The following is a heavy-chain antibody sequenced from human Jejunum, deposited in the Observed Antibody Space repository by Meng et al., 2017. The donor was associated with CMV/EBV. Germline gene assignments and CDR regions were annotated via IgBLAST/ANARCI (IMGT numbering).Heavy chain of an antibody. J-gene: IGHJ5*02. Sequence: GFTFTSYSITWVRQAPGKGLEWLSYISGSSTYIYHADSVKGRFTISRDNAKNSVYLQMNGLRAEDAAVYYCARAIDYGDPNWFDTWGQGTLVTVSS. D-gene: IGHD4-17*01. CDR1: GFTFTSYS. CDR2: ISGSSTYI. CDR3: ARAIDYGDPNWFDT. V-gene: IGHV3-21*01.